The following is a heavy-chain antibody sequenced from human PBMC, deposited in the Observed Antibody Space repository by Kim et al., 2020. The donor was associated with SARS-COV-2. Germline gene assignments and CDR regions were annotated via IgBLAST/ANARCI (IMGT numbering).Heavy chain of an antibody. CDR1: GFTFSSYS. CDR2: IRSSSSYI. Sequence: GGSLRLSCAASGFTFSSYSMTWVRQAPGKGLEWVSSIRSSSSYIYYADPVKGRFTISRDNSKNSLYLHLNSLRADDTAVYYCARDLVRRGGLDVWGQGTTVTVSS. D-gene: IGHD2-2*01. CDR3: ARDLVRRGGLDV. V-gene: IGHV3-21*01. J-gene: IGHJ6*02.